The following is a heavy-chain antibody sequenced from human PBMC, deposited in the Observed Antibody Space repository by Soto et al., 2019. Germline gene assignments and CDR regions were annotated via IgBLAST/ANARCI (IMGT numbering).Heavy chain of an antibody. CDR1: RFTFSNYG. Sequence: QVQLVESGGGVVQPGRSLRPSCAASRFTFSNYGMHWVRQTPGKGLEWVAVISYDGSNKYYADSVKGRFTISRDNSKNTLYLQMNSLRAEDTAVYYCVKGGYHYFDYWGQGTLVTVSS. CDR2: ISYDGSNK. CDR3: VKGGYHYFDY. D-gene: IGHD5-12*01. J-gene: IGHJ4*02. V-gene: IGHV3-30*18.